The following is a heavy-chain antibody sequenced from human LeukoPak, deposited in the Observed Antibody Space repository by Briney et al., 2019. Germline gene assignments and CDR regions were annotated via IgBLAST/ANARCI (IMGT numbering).Heavy chain of an antibody. V-gene: IGHV4-59*01. CDR2: IYYSGST. CDR1: GGSISSYY. J-gene: IGHJ4*02. D-gene: IGHD4-17*01. CDR3: ACYPVLHDYGDYFDY. Sequence: SETLSLTCTVSGGSISSYYWSWIRQPPGKGLEWIGYIYYSGSTNYNPSLKSRVTISVDTSKNQFSLKLSSVTAADTAVYYCACYPVLHDYGDYFDYWGQGTLVTVSS.